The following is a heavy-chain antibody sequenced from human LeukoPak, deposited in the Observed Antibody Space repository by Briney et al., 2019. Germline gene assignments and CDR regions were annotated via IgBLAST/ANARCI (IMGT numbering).Heavy chain of an antibody. V-gene: IGHV1-46*01. D-gene: IGHD4-17*01. CDR1: GYTFTSYY. CDR3: ARDRYGDYATTYYFDY. J-gene: IGHJ4*02. CDR2: INPSGGST. Sequence: ASVKVSCKASGYTFTSYYMHWVRQAPGQGLEWMGLINPSGGSTSYAQRFQGRVTMTRDTSTNTIYMELRSLRSEDTAVYYCARDRYGDYATTYYFDYWGQGTLVTVSS.